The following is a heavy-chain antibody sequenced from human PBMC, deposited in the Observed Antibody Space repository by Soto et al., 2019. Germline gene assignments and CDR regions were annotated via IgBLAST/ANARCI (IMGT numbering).Heavy chain of an antibody. CDR1: GFTFSSYG. CDR3: ARDFDTVVTPSWFDP. V-gene: IGHV3-33*01. CDR2: IWYDGSTK. D-gene: IGHD2-21*02. J-gene: IGHJ5*02. Sequence: QVQLVESGGGVVQPGRSLRLSCAASGFTFSSYGMHWVRQAPGKGLERVAVIWYDGSTKYYADSVKGRFTISRDNSNNTLSLQMNSLRAEDTAVYYCARDFDTVVTPSWFDPWGQGTLVTVSS.